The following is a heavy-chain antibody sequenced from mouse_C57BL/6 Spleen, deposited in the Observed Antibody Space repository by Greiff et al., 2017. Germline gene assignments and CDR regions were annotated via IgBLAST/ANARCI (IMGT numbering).Heavy chain of an antibody. CDR3: AKGGYDGAWFAY. Sequence: VQLQQPGAELVKPGASVKMSCKASGYTFTSYWITWVKQRPGQGLEWIGDIYPGSGSTNYNEKFKSKATLTVDTSSSTAYMQLSSLTSEDSADYDCAKGGYDGAWFAYWGQGTLVTVSA. D-gene: IGHD2-12*01. CDR2: IYPGSGST. J-gene: IGHJ3*01. CDR1: GYTFTSYW. V-gene: IGHV1-55*01.